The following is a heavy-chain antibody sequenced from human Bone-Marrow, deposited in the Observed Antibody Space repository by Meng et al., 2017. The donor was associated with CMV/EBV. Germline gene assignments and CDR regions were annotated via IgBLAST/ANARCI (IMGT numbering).Heavy chain of an antibody. CDR3: ARLPGIAVAGTDY. V-gene: IGHV1-18*01. CDR1: GYTFTSYG. J-gene: IGHJ4*02. CDR2: ISAYNGNT. Sequence: ASVKVSCKASGYTFTSYGISWVRQAPGQGLEWMGWISAYNGNTNYAQKLQGRVTMTRDTSISTAYMELSRLRSDDTAVYYCARLPGIAVAGTDYWGEGTLVTASS. D-gene: IGHD6-19*01.